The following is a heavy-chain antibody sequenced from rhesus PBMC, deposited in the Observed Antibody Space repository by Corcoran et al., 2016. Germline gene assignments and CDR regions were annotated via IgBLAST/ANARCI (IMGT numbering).Heavy chain of an antibody. V-gene: IGHV4-80*01. CDR2: INGNSGIT. Sequence: QVQLQESGPGLVKPSETLSLTCAVSGGSFSSYWWRWIRQPPGKGLEWIGEINGNSGITNYNPALRSRVTISKVASKNQFSLKLSSVTAADTAVYYCARLGAFDYWGQGVLVTVSS. CDR3: ARLGAFDY. J-gene: IGHJ4*01. CDR1: GGSFSSYW.